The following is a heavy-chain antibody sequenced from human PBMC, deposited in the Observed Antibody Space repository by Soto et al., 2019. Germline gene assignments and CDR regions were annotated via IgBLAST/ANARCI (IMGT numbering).Heavy chain of an antibody. Sequence: EVQLVESGGGLVQPGRSLRLSCAASGFIYDDYAMHWVRQAPGKGLEWVSGISWNSGIIGYADSVKGRFTISRDNAKNSLYLQMNSLRAEDTALYYCAKDLYGSHRNYYMDVWGKGTTVTVSS. CDR1: GFIYDDYA. D-gene: IGHD2-2*02. J-gene: IGHJ6*03. V-gene: IGHV3-9*01. CDR2: ISWNSGII. CDR3: AKDLYGSHRNYYMDV.